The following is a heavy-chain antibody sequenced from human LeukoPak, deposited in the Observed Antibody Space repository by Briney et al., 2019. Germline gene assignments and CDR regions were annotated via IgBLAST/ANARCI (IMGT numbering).Heavy chain of an antibody. CDR2: IYYSGST. Sequence: PSETLSLTCTVSGGSISSGDYYWSWIRQLPGKGLEWIGYIYYSGSTYYNPSLKSRVTISVDTSKNQFSLKLSSVTAADTAVYYCARYEQWLAFDYWGQGTLVTVSS. J-gene: IGHJ4*02. CDR3: ARYEQWLAFDY. V-gene: IGHV4-30-4*01. CDR1: GGSISSGDYY. D-gene: IGHD6-19*01.